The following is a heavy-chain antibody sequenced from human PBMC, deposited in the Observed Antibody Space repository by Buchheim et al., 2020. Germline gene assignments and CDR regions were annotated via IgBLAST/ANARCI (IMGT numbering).Heavy chain of an antibody. CDR1: GFTFSSYW. V-gene: IGHV3-7*01. Sequence: EVQLVESGGGLVQPGGSLRLSCAASGFTFSSYWMSWGRQAPGKGLEWVANIKQDGSEQYYVDSVKGRFTISRDNAKNSLYLQMNSLRADDTALYYCARPRNTGFLGYWGQGAL. J-gene: IGHJ4*02. CDR3: ARPRNTGFLGY. CDR2: IKQDGSEQ. D-gene: IGHD3-3*01.